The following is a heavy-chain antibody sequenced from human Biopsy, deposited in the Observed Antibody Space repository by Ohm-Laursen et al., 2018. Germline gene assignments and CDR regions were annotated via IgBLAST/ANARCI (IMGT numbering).Heavy chain of an antibody. CDR2: INQSGRT. Sequence: SETLSLTCEVYGKTFSDYYWSWIRQPPGKGLEWIGQINQSGRTNYNPSLKSRVNISADKSNNQFSLKLTSVPSADTAVYFCGNEVHGRDYWGLGALVTVSS. J-gene: IGHJ4*02. D-gene: IGHD2-15*01. CDR1: GKTFSDYY. CDR3: GNEVHGRDY. V-gene: IGHV4-34*08.